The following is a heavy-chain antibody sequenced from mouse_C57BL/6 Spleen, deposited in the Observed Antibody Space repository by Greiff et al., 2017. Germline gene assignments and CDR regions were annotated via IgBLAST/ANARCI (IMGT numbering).Heavy chain of an antibody. J-gene: IGHJ3*01. V-gene: IGHV1-69*01. CDR3: ARGLWLRRWFAY. CDR2: IDPSDSYT. D-gene: IGHD2-2*01. CDR1: GYTFTSYW. Sequence: QVQLQQPGAELVMPGASVKLSCKASGYTFTSYWMHWVKQRPGQGLEWIGEIDPSDSYTNYNQKFKGKSTLTVDKSSSTAYMQLSSLTSEDSAVYYCARGLWLRRWFAYWGQGTLVTVSA.